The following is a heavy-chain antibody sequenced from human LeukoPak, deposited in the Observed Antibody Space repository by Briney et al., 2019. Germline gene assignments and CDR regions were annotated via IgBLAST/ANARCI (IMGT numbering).Heavy chain of an antibody. CDR1: GGSISSYY. V-gene: IGHV4-59*01. J-gene: IGHJ4*02. CDR2: IYYSGST. CDR3: ARGGDSKHLVN. D-gene: IGHD3-3*02. Sequence: SETLSLTCTVSGGSISSYYWSWIRQPPGKGLKWIGYIYYSGSTNYNPSLKSRVTISVDTSKNQFSLNLSSVTAADTAVYYCARGGDSKHLVNWGQGTLVTVSS.